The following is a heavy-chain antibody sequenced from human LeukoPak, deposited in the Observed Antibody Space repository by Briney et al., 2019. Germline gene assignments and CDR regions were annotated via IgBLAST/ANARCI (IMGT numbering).Heavy chain of an antibody. V-gene: IGHV1-69*05. CDR1: GGTFSSYA. CDR2: IIPIFGTA. CDR3: ASNYDSSGYYYGALDY. Sequence: GPSVKVSCKASGGTFSSYAISWVRQAPGQGLEWMGGIIPIFGTANYAQKFQGRVTITMDESTSTAYMELSSLRSEDTAVYYCASNYDSSGYYYGALDYWGQGTLVTVSS. J-gene: IGHJ4*02. D-gene: IGHD3-22*01.